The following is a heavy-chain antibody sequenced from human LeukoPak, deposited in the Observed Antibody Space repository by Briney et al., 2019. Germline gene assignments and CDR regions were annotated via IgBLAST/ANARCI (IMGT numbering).Heavy chain of an antibody. D-gene: IGHD2-21*02. CDR2: IYYSGST. CDR3: ARHIHSGCDCYYLDS. J-gene: IGHJ4*02. CDR1: GGSINNYY. V-gene: IGHV4-59*08. Sequence: SETLSLTCTVSGGSINNYYWSWIRQPPGKGLEWIGYIYYSGSTNYNPSFQSRATISIDASKTQFSLKLSSVTAADTAIYYCARHIHSGCDCYYLDSWGQGTLVTVSS.